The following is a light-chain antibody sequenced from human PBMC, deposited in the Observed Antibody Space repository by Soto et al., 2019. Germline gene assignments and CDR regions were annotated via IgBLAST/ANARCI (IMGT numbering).Light chain of an antibody. CDR2: DNN. V-gene: IGLV1-51*01. CDR1: SSNIGNSY. CDR3: GTWDISLSVVV. Sequence: QSVLTQPPSVSAAPGQKVTISCSGSSSNIGNSYVSWYQQLPGTAPKLLIYDNNRRPSGIPDRFSGSKSGTSATLGITGLQTGDEADYYCGTWDISLSVVVFGGGTKLTVL. J-gene: IGLJ2*01.